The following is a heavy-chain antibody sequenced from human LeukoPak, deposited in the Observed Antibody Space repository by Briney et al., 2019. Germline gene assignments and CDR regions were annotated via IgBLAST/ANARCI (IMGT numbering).Heavy chain of an antibody. CDR2: IIPIFGTA. J-gene: IGHJ4*02. CDR3: AAYCSSTSCQLSFDY. V-gene: IGHV1-69*13. CDR1: GGTFSSYA. D-gene: IGHD2-2*01. Sequence: SVKVSCKASGGTFSSYAISWVRQAPGQGLEWMGGIIPIFGTANYAQKFQGRVTITADESTSTAYMELSSLRSEDTAVYYCAAYCSSTSCQLSFDYWGQRTLVTVSS.